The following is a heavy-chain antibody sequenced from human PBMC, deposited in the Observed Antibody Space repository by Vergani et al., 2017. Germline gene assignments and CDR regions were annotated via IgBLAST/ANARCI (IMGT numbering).Heavy chain of an antibody. J-gene: IGHJ5*02. CDR1: GYTLTGYY. V-gene: IGHV1-2*02. D-gene: IGHD3-22*01. Sequence: QVQLVQSGAEVKKPGASVKVFCKASGYTLTGYYMHWVRQAPGQGLEWMGWNNPNSGGTNYAQKFQGRVTMTRGTFISTAYLELSRLRSDDTAVYYCARAMIVVGNWFDPWGQGTLVTVSS. CDR2: NNPNSGGT. CDR3: ARAMIVVGNWFDP.